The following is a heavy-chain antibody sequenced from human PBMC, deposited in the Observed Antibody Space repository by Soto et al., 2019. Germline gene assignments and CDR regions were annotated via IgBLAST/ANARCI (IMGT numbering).Heavy chain of an antibody. CDR1: GGSISSYY. V-gene: IGHV4-59*01. CDR3: ARDTPRFWSGYYHPDHFDY. D-gene: IGHD3-3*01. J-gene: IGHJ4*02. Sequence: PSETLSLTCTVSGGSISSYYWSWIRQPPGKGLEWIGYIYYSGSTNYNPSLKSRVTISVGTSKNQFSLKLSSVTAADTAVYYCARDTPRFWSGYYHPDHFDYWGQGTLVTVSS. CDR2: IYYSGST.